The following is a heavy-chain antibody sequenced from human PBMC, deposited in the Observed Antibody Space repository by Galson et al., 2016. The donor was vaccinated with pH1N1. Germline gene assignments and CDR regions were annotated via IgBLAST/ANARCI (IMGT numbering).Heavy chain of an antibody. J-gene: IGHJ1*01. Sequence: SVKVSCKASGDTFRDFYVHWVRQAPGQGLEWMGWMNIKSGATKYTQKFQVKVTLNTDTSLNTVYMELSRLTSDDTAVYYCATAGVVVSATGEYWGQGTMVTVSS. CDR1: GDTFRDFY. D-gene: IGHD3-22*01. CDR2: MNIKSGAT. V-gene: IGHV1-2*02. CDR3: ATAGVVVSATGEY.